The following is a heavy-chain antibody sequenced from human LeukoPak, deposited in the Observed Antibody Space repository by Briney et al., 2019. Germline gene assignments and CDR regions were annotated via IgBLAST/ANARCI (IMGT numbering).Heavy chain of an antibody. V-gene: IGHV5-51*01. CDR3: ARLGSVYCSDGSCYKFDP. J-gene: IGHJ5*02. CDR2: IYPGDSDT. CDR1: GYSFTSYW. Sequence: GESLKISCKGSGYSFTSYWIGWVRQMPGKGLEWMGIIYPGDSDTRYSPSFQGQVTISADKSISTAYLQWSSLKASDTAMYYCARLGSVYCSDGSCYKFDPWGQGTLVTASS. D-gene: IGHD2-15*01.